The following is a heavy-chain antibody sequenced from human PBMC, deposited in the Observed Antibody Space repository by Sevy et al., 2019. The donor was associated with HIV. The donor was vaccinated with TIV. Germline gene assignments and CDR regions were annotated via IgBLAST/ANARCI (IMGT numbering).Heavy chain of an antibody. V-gene: IGHV1-24*01. D-gene: IGHD1-1*01. CDR2: FDPEDGKT. CDR1: GYTLTDLC. CDR3: ATFEFANSFYGNWFDP. Sequence: ASLKVSCKVSGYTLTDLCMHWVRQAPGKGLEWMGGFDPEDGKTIYAQKFQGRLTMTEDTSTDTAYMELNSLRFEDTAVYYCATFEFANSFYGNWFDPWGQGTLVTVSS. J-gene: IGHJ5*02.